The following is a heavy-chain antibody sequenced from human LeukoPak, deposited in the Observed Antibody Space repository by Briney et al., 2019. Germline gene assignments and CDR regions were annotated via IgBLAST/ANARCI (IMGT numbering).Heavy chain of an antibody. CDR3: ARGLWFENP. D-gene: IGHD3-10*01. V-gene: IGHV3-66*01. CDR1: GFSVRNNY. CDR2: IYSGGAI. J-gene: IGHJ5*02. Sequence: GSLLLSCAASGFSVRNNYMSWVRPAPGKGLEWVSIIYSGGAIYYGDAVKGRFFISRDNSKNTLHLQMNSLRVEDTAVYYCARGLWFENPWGQGTLVTVSS.